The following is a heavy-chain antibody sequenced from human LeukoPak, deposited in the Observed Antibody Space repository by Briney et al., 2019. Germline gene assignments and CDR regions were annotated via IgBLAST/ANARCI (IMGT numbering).Heavy chain of an antibody. CDR3: ARASRYYGSGSYPNWFDP. CDR1: GFTFSSYG. V-gene: IGHV3-33*01. J-gene: IGHJ5*02. D-gene: IGHD3-10*01. Sequence: GGSLRLSCAASGFTFSSYGMHWVRQAPGKGLEWVAVIWYDGSNQYHADSVKGRFTISRDNSKNTMYLQMNSLRVEDSAVYYCARASRYYGSGSYPNWFDPGGQGTLVTVSS. CDR2: IWYDGSNQ.